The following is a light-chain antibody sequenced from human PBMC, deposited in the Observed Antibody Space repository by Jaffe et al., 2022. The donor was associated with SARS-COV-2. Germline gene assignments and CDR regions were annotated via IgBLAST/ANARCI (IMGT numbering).Light chain of an antibody. CDR3: QQYDNLPFT. J-gene: IGKJ5*01. Sequence: DIQMTQSPSSLSASVGDRVTITCQASQDISMYLNWYHQKPGKAPKLLINDASDLETGVPSRFSGSGSGTDFTFTISSLQPEDIATYYCQQYDNLPFTFGQGTRLEIK. V-gene: IGKV1-33*01. CDR2: DAS. CDR1: QDISMY.